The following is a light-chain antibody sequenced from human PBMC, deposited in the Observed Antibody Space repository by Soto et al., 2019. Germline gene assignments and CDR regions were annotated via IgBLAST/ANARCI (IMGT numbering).Light chain of an antibody. CDR2: WAS. Sequence: DIVMTQSPDSLAVSLGERATINCKSSQSILYSSNNKYYLAWYQQKPGQPPKLLIYWASTRESGVPDRFSGSGSETDFTLTISGLQAEDVAIYYCQQYYSSPTWTFGQGTKVELK. CDR3: QQYYSSPTWT. CDR1: QSILYSSNNKYY. V-gene: IGKV4-1*01. J-gene: IGKJ1*01.